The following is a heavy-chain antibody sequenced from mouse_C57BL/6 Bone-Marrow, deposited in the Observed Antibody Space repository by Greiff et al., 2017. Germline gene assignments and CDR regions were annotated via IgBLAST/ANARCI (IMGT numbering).Heavy chain of an antibody. CDR1: GFTFSDFY. J-gene: IGHJ4*01. CDR3: ARDADMDY. Sequence: EVQLVESGGGLVQSGRSLRLSCATSGFTFSDFYMEWVRQAPGKGLEWIAASRNKANDYTTEYSASVKGRVIVSRDTSPSILYLQMNALRADDTAIYYCARDADMDYWGQGTSVTVSS. CDR2: SRNKANDYTT. V-gene: IGHV7-1*01.